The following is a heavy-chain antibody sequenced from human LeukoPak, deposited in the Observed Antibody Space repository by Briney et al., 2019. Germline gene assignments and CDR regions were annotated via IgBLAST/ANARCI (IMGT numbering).Heavy chain of an antibody. V-gene: IGHV3-21*01. J-gene: IGHJ4*02. CDR1: GFTFSSYS. CDR3: AKNHKAVTISGVPSQGY. D-gene: IGHD3-3*01. CDR2: ISSSSSYI. Sequence: SGGSLRLSCAASGFTFSSYSMNWVRQAPGKGLEWVSSISSSSSYIYYADSVKGRFTISRDDSRNTLYLQMSALKTEDTAVYYCAKNHKAVTISGVPSQGYWGQGTLVTVSS.